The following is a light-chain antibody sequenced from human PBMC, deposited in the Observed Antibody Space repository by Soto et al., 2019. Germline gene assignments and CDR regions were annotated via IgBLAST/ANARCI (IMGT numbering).Light chain of an antibody. V-gene: IGKV3-20*01. CDR3: QQYSSTPWT. J-gene: IGKJ1*01. CDR2: GIS. Sequence: EIVLPQSPSTLSLSPGDRTTLSCRVSQSVSSSYLGWYQQKPGQAPRLLIYGISSRATGIPDRFSGSGSGTDFTLTISRLEAEDFAVYYCQQYSSTPWTFGQGTKVDIK. CDR1: QSVSSSY.